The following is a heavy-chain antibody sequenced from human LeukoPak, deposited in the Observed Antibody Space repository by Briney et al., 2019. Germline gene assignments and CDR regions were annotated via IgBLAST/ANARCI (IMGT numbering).Heavy chain of an antibody. D-gene: IGHD4-11*01. J-gene: IGHJ6*03. CDR1: GGTFSSYA. CDR3: ARDLRDYSNYGPYYYYYYYMDV. V-gene: IGHV1-69*05. Sequence: GASVKVSCKASGGTFSSYAISWVRQAPGQGLEWMGGIIPILGTANYAQKFQGRVTITTDESTSTAYMELSSLRSEDTAVYYCARDLRDYSNYGPYYYYYYYMDVWGKGTTVTVSS. CDR2: IIPILGTA.